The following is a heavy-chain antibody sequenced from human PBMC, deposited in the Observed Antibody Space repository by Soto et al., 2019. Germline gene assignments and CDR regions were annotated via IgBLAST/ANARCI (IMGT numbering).Heavy chain of an antibody. CDR3: ARDLYKGSGSYFPDYYYYGMDV. CDR1: GYTFTSYG. Sequence: QVQLVQSGAEVKKPGASVKVSCKASGYTFTSYGISWVRQAPGQGLEWMGWISAYNGNTNYAQKLQGRVTMTTDTSTSTAYMALRSLRYDDTAVYYCARDLYKGSGSYFPDYYYYGMDVWGQGTTVTVSS. CDR2: ISAYNGNT. J-gene: IGHJ6*02. V-gene: IGHV1-18*01. D-gene: IGHD3-10*01.